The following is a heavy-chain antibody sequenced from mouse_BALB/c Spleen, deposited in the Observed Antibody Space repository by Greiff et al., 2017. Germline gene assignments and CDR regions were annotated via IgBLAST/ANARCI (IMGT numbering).Heavy chain of an antibody. CDR2: IDPSNSET. CDR3: ARLLYSFDY. CDR1: GYTFTSYW. V-gene: IGHV1-74*01. D-gene: IGHD1-1*01. Sequence: QVQLQQPGAELVRPGASVKLSCKASGYTFTSYWMNWVKQRPEQGLEWIGRIDPSNSETRLNQKFKDKATSNVDKSSNTAYMQLSSLTSEDSAVYYCARLLYSFDYWGQGTTLTVSS. J-gene: IGHJ2*01.